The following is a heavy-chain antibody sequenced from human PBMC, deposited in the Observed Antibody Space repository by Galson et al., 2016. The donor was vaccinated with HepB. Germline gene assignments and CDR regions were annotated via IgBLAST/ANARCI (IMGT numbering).Heavy chain of an antibody. D-gene: IGHD3-22*01. CDR1: GFTLSNHW. J-gene: IGHJ4*02. CDR3: ARLGDNSGYIDY. CDR2: IKQDGSAK. Sequence: SLRLSCAASGFTLSNHWMTWVRQAPGKGLEWVANIKQDGSAKFYVDSVKGRFAVSRDNAENSRFLQMNSLRAEDTAVYYCARLGDNSGYIDYWGQGILVTVSS. V-gene: IGHV3-7*03.